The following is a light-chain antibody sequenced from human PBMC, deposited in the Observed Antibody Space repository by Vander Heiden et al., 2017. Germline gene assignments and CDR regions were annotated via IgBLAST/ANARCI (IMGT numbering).Light chain of an antibody. CDR3: QQYNDWPLT. CDR2: GAS. CDR1: QNINTN. J-gene: IGKJ4*01. Sequence: EIVLTHSPATLSVSPGETATLSCRASQNINTNLAWYQQKPGQAPRLLIHGASTRATGIPVRFSGSGSGTEFSLSISSLQSEDFAVYYCQQYNDWPLTFGGGTRVEI. V-gene: IGKV3-15*01.